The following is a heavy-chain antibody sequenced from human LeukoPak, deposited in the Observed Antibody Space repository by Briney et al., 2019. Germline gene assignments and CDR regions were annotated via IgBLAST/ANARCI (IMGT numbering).Heavy chain of an antibody. V-gene: IGHV4-38-2*02. CDR3: ARDSGYGDPFDY. CDR2: IYHSGST. J-gene: IGHJ4*02. CDR1: GYSISSGYY. D-gene: IGHD5-18*01. Sequence: SETLSLTCTVSGYSISSGYYWGWIRQPPGKRLEWIGSIYHSGSTYYNPSLKSRVTISVDTSKNQFSLKLSSVTAADTAVYYCARDSGYGDPFDYWGQGTLVTVSS.